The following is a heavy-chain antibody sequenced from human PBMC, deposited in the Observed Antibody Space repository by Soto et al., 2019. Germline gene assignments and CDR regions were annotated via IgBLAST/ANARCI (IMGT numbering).Heavy chain of an antibody. CDR3: ARGGVTMIVVPGLVDT. J-gene: IGHJ5*02. V-gene: IGHV1-2*02. Sequence: QVQLVQSGAEVKKPGASVKVSCKASGYTFTGYYMHWVRQAPGQGREWMGWINPNSGGTNYAQKFQGRVTMTRDTSISTAYMELSRLRSDDTAVYYCARGGVTMIVVPGLVDTWGQGTLVTVSS. D-gene: IGHD3-22*01. CDR2: INPNSGGT. CDR1: GYTFTGYY.